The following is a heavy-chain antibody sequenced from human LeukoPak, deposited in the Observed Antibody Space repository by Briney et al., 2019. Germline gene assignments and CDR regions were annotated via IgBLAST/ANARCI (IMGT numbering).Heavy chain of an antibody. CDR2: IGGDGVSR. CDR3: AKRVGGTPDN. Sequence: GGSLRLSCTASGSTFGNKVMNWVRQAPGKGLEWVSAIGGDGVSRDYSDSVKGRFTISRDNSKNTLYLQMNSLRVEDTALYFCAKRVGGTPDNWGLGTLVTVSS. J-gene: IGHJ4*02. CDR1: GSTFGNKV. V-gene: IGHV3-23*01. D-gene: IGHD1-26*01.